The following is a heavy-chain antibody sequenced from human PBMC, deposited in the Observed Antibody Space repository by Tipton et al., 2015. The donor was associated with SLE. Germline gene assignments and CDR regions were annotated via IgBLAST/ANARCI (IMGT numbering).Heavy chain of an antibody. V-gene: IGHV4-39*07. J-gene: IGHJ6*02. CDR1: GGSISSSSYY. D-gene: IGHD4-17*01. CDR3: ARVDYGDEDYYYYGMDV. Sequence: TLSLTCTVSGGSISSSSYYWGWIRQPPGKGLEWIGSIYYSGSTNYNPSPKSRVTISVDTSKNQFSLKLSSVTAADTAVYYCARVDYGDEDYYYYGMDVWGQGTTVTVSS. CDR2: IYYSGST.